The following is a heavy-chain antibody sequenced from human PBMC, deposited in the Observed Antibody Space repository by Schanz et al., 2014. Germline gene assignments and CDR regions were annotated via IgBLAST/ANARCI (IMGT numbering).Heavy chain of an antibody. D-gene: IGHD5-18*01. CDR2: ISSSSSTI. Sequence: EVQLVESGGGLVQPGGSLRLSCAASGFTFSSYSMNWVRQAPGKGLEWVSYISSSSSTIYYADSVKGRFTISRDNAKNSLYLQMNSLRDEDTAVYYCARDRVYSYGLPADYWGQGTLVTVSS. CDR3: ARDRVYSYGLPADY. CDR1: GFTFSSYS. J-gene: IGHJ4*02. V-gene: IGHV3-48*02.